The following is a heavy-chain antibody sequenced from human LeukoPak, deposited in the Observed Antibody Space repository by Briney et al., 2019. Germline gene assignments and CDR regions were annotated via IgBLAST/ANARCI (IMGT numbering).Heavy chain of an antibody. V-gene: IGHV1-18*04. D-gene: IGHD3-10*01. CDR3: ARDRDHYYGSGSYLKNAFDI. Sequence: ASVKVSCKASGGTFRSYAISWVRQAPGQGLEWMGWISAYNGNTNYAQKLQGRVTMTTDTSTSTAYMELRSLRSDDTAVYYCARDRDHYYGSGSYLKNAFDIWGQGTMVTVSS. CDR1: GGTFRSYA. J-gene: IGHJ3*02. CDR2: ISAYNGNT.